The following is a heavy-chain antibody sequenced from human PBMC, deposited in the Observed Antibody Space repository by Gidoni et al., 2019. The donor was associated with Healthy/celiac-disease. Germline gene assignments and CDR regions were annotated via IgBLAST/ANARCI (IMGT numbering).Heavy chain of an antibody. CDR1: GGTFSSYA. CDR3: AREVSYYYGSGSSNYYYCMDV. D-gene: IGHD3-10*01. J-gene: IGHJ6*02. CDR2: IIPIFGTG. Sequence: QVQLVQSGAEVKKPGSSVKVSCKASGGTFSSYAISWGRHAPGPGLEWMGGIIPIFGTGNYAQKFQGRVTITADESTSTAYMELSSLRSEDTAVYYCAREVSYYYGSGSSNYYYCMDVWGQGTTVTVSS. V-gene: IGHV1-69*01.